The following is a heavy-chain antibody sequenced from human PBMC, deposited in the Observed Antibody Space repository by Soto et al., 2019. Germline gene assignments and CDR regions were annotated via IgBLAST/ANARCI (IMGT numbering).Heavy chain of an antibody. D-gene: IGHD6-13*01. CDR2: IKHDGSEK. J-gene: IGHJ4*02. CDR1: GFTFSSFW. V-gene: IGHV3-7*01. CDR3: ARDTSGLVPLQ. Sequence: GGSLRLSCAASGFTFSSFWMSWVRQAPGKGLEWVANIKHDGSEKYYVDSVKGRFTISRDNAKNSLYLQMNSLRAEDTAVYYCARDTSGLVPLQWGQGTLVTVSS.